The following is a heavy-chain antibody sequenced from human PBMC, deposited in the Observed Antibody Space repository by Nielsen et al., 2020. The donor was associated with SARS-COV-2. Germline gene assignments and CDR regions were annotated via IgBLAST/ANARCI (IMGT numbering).Heavy chain of an antibody. CDR2: IKSTSDGGAT. D-gene: IGHD2-2*01. Sequence: GESLKISCTASGLTFSNAWMNWVRQAPGKGLEWVGRIKSTSDGGATDYAAPVKGRFTISRDDSKNTLYLQMNSLKTEDTAVYYCTTEGPRSYHLLYYYYYYMDVWGKGTTVTVSS. CDR1: GLTFSNAW. J-gene: IGHJ6*03. V-gene: IGHV3-15*01. CDR3: TTEGPRSYHLLYYYYYYMDV.